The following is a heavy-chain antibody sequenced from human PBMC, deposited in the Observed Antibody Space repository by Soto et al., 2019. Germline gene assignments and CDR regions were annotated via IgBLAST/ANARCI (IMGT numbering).Heavy chain of an antibody. D-gene: IGHD3-10*01. CDR2: IKQDGSEK. Sequence: PGGSLRLSCAASGFPFSSYRTSWVRQAPGKGLERVANIKQDGSEKYYVDSVKGRFTISRDNAKNSLYLQMNSLRAEDTAVYYCARDQITMVRGVIIPYYYYGMDGWGQGTTVTVSS. J-gene: IGHJ6*02. CDR3: ARDQITMVRGVIIPYYYYGMDG. CDR1: GFPFSSYR. V-gene: IGHV3-7*03.